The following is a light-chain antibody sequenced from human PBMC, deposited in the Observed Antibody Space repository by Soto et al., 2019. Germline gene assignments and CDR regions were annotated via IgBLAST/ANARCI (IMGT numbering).Light chain of an antibody. V-gene: IGLV1-40*01. J-gene: IGLJ3*02. CDR3: QSYDSGLSGSV. CDR1: SSNIGAGYD. CDR2: VNN. Sequence: QSVLTQPPSVSGAPGQRVTISCTGTSSNIGAGYDVHWYQQLPGTAPKLLIYVNNNRPSGVPDRFSGSKSGTSASLAITGLQAEDEADYYCQSYDSGLSGSVFGGGTQLTVL.